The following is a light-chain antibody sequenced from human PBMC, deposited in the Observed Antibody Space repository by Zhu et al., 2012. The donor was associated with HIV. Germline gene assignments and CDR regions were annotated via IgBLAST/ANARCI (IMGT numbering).Light chain of an antibody. V-gene: IGKV1-39*01. CDR1: QTIANY. Sequence: DIQMTQSPSSLSASVGDRVTLTCRASQTIANYLHWFQQKPGKAPTLLIFAASNLQSGVPSRFSGSGSGTDFTLTISSLQPEDIATYYCQHSYGIPYTFGQGTKLEIK. CDR3: QHSYGIPYT. J-gene: IGKJ2*01. CDR2: AAS.